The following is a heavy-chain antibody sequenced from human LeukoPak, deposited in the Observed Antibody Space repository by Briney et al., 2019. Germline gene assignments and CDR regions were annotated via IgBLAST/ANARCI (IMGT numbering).Heavy chain of an antibody. V-gene: IGHV3-30*03. J-gene: IGHJ4*01. Sequence: GTSLRLSCVASGFTFSSYGMHWVRQAPGKGLEWVAVMSYDGSHQYYADSVKGRFTISRDNSKNTLYLQMNSLRAEDTAVYFCARQGANAAFDYWGQGTLVTVSS. CDR1: GFTFSSYG. CDR3: ARQGANAAFDY. CDR2: MSYDGSHQ. D-gene: IGHD4/OR15-4a*01.